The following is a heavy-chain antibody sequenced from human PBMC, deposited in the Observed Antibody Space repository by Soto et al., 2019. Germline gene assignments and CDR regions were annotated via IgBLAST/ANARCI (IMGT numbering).Heavy chain of an antibody. D-gene: IGHD3-9*01. Sequence: GGSLRLSCAASGFTFGSYSMNWVRQAPGKGLEWVSSISSGTTYIYYADSVKGRFTISRDNAKNSLYLQMNSLRAEDTAVYYCARDYRLRNYDILTGQIDYSGQGPLVTVYS. J-gene: IGHJ4*02. CDR2: ISSGTTYI. CDR1: GFTFGSYS. CDR3: ARDYRLRNYDILTGQIDY. V-gene: IGHV3-21*01.